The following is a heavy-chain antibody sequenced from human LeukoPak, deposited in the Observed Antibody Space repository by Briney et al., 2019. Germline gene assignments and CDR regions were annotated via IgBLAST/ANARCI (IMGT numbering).Heavy chain of an antibody. J-gene: IGHJ4*02. CDR2: ISGSGGST. CDR3: AKVTRGVISPGFDY. D-gene: IGHD3-10*01. CDR1: GFTFSSYA. V-gene: IGHV3-23*01. Sequence: PGGSLRLSCAASGFTFSSYAMSWVRQAPGKGLKWVSAISGSGGSTYYADSVKGRFTISGDNSKNTLYLQMNSLRAEDTAVYYCAKVTRGVISPGFDYWAQGTLVTVSS.